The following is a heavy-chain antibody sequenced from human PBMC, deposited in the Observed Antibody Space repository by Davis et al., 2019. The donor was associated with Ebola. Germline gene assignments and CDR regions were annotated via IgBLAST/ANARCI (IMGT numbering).Heavy chain of an antibody. V-gene: IGHV1-69*06. J-gene: IGHJ6*01. CDR3: TLLQEHL. CDR1: GGTFSSYA. Sequence: AASVKVSCKASGGTFSSYAISWVRQAPGQGLEWMGGIIPIFGTANYAQKFQGRVTITADKSTSTAYMELSSLHQGSIGLPPGTLLQEHLWG. CDR2: IIPIFGTA.